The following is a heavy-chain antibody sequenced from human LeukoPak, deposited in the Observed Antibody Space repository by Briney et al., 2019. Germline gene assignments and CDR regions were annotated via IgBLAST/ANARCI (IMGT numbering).Heavy chain of an antibody. J-gene: IGHJ4*02. D-gene: IGHD6-19*01. Sequence: GGSLRLSCAASGFTFSRYVLHWARQAPGKGLEWVAVISFDGTTKYFADSVKGRFTISRDNSKNTLFLQMNSLRADDTAVYYCAREIQGYSSGWWSYYFDYWGQGTLVTVSS. CDR1: GFTFSRYV. V-gene: IGHV3-30-3*01. CDR3: AREIQGYSSGWWSYYFDY. CDR2: ISFDGTTK.